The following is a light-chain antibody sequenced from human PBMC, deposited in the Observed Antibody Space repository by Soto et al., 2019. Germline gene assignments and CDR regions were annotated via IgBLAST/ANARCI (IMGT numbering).Light chain of an antibody. CDR2: SAS. CDR1: QGIRND. V-gene: IGKV1-6*01. Sequence: AIQLTQSPSSLSASVGDRVTITCRASQGIRNDLGWYQQKPGKAPKLLIYSASYLQSGVPSRFSGSGSGTDFTLTISSLQPEDFATYYCQQSYSTPYTFGQGTKLEIK. J-gene: IGKJ2*01. CDR3: QQSYSTPYT.